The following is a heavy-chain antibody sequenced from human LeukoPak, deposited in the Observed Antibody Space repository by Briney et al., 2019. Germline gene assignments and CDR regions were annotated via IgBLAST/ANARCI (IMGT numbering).Heavy chain of an antibody. CDR3: ARDLPTSYAVTTSRDY. D-gene: IGHD4-17*01. J-gene: IGHJ4*02. CDR1: GYTFTTYY. Sequence: ASVKVSCKASGYTFTTYYMHWVRQAPGQGLEWMGLINPSGGSTNFAQKFQGRVTMTRDTSTSTAYMELRSLRSDDTAVYYCARDLPTSYAVTTSRDYWGQGTLVTVSS. CDR2: INPSGGST. V-gene: IGHV1-46*01.